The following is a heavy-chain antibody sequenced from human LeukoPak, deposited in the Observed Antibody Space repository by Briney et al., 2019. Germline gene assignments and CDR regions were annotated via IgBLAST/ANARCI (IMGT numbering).Heavy chain of an antibody. D-gene: IGHD1-26*01. J-gene: IGHJ3*02. CDR3: ARDSGTLAAFDI. Sequence: PSETLSLTCTVSGGSISSSSYYWGWIRQPPGKGLEWIGSIYYSGSTYCNPSLKSRVTISVDTSKNQFSLKLSSVTAADTAVYYCARDSGTLAAFDIWGQGTMVTVSS. V-gene: IGHV4-39*07. CDR1: GGSISSSSYY. CDR2: IYYSGST.